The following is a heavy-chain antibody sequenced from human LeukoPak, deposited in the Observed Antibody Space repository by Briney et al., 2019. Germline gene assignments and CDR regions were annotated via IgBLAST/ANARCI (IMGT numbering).Heavy chain of an antibody. CDR2: ISAVNGGT. CDR1: GCTFSTFG. Sequence: PGGSLRLSCAASGCTFSTFGMSWVRQAAGKVLEWFSLISAVNGGTYYADSVKGRFTISRDNSKNTLYLQMNSLRAEDTAVHYCAKVGATGTRVFDYWGQGALITVSS. V-gene: IGHV3-23*01. CDR3: AKVGATGTRVFDY. J-gene: IGHJ4*02. D-gene: IGHD1-26*01.